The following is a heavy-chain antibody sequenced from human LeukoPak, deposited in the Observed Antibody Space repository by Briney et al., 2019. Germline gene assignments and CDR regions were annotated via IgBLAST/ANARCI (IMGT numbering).Heavy chain of an antibody. CDR2: IDWDDDK. Sequence: SGPALVKPTQTLTLTCTFSGFSLSTSGMCVSWIRQPPGKALEWLARIDWDDDKYYSTSLKTRLTISKYTSKNQVVLTMTNMDPVDTATYYCARIQFSYSSGWYGAFDIWGQGTMVTVSS. CDR3: ARIQFSYSSGWYGAFDI. D-gene: IGHD6-19*01. J-gene: IGHJ3*02. V-gene: IGHV2-70*11. CDR1: GFSLSTSGMC.